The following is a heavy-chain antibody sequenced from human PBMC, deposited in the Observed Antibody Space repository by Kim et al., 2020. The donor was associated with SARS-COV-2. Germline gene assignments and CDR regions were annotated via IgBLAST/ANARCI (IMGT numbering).Heavy chain of an antibody. CDR3: AVGIFDSSGDYRFDY. CDR2: INSDGSST. Sequence: GGSLRLSCAASGFTFSSYWMHWVRQAPGKGLVWVSRINSDGSSTSYADSVKGRFTISRDNAKNTLYLQMNSLRAEDTAVYYCAVGIFDSSGDYRFDYWGRRTLAT. J-gene: IGHJ4*02. D-gene: IGHD3-22*01. V-gene: IGHV3-74*01. CDR1: GFTFSSYW.